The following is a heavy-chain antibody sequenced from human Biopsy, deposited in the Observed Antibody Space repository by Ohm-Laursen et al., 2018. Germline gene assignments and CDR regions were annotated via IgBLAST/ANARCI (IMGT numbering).Heavy chain of an antibody. CDR2: IDWNSRNI. CDR3: VKDTNWNYVWDRPGATKGMDV. Sequence: SLRLSCSASGFSFDDFAMHCVRQSPGKGLEWVAGIDWNSRNINYGDSVKGRFSVSRDNAKNSLYLQMNSLRGEDTALYYCVKDTNWNYVWDRPGATKGMDVWGQGTTVTVSS. V-gene: IGHV3-9*01. CDR1: GFSFDDFA. D-gene: IGHD1-7*01. J-gene: IGHJ6*02.